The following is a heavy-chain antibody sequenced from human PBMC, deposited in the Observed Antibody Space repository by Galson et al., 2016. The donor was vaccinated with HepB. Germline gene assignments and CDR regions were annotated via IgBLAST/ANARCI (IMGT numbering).Heavy chain of an antibody. CDR1: GFTFSSQA. J-gene: IGHJ4*02. D-gene: IGHD2-2*01. V-gene: IGHV3-30-3*01. CDR3: ARSSSCSTINCFLPFDS. CDR2: VSDDGTHT. Sequence: SLRLSCAASGFTFSSQAMHWVRQAPGKGLEWVAIVSDDGTHTDYADSVKGRFTISRDNSKNTLYLQMNSLRAEDTSMYYCARSSSCSTINCFLPFDSWGLGTLVTVSS.